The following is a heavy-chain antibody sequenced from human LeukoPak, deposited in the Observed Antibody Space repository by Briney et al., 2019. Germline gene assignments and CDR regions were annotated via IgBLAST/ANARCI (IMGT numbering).Heavy chain of an antibody. J-gene: IGHJ3*02. V-gene: IGHV4-39*01. CDR2: IYYSGST. D-gene: IGHD3-22*01. CDR1: GGSISSYY. CDR3: ARQTRTMIVVVIRLDAFDI. Sequence: SETLSLACTVSGGSISSYYWGWIRQPPGKGLEWIGSIYYSGSTYYNPSLKSRVTISVDTSKNQFSLKLSSVTAADTAVYYCARQTRTMIVVVIRLDAFDIWGQGTMVTVSS.